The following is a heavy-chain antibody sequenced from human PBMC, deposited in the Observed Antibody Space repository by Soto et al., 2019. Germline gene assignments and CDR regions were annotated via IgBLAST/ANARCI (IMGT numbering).Heavy chain of an antibody. V-gene: IGHV4-39*01. D-gene: IGHD3-3*01. CDR1: GGSISNSSYY. CDR3: ARHPAGYYDFWSRFDP. CDR2: IYYSGST. Sequence: PSETLSLTCTVSGGSISNSSYYWGWIRQPPGKGLEWIGSIYYSGSTYYNPSLKSRVTISVDTSKNQFSLKLSSVTAADTAVYYCARHPAGYYDFWSRFDPWGQGTLVTVSS. J-gene: IGHJ5*02.